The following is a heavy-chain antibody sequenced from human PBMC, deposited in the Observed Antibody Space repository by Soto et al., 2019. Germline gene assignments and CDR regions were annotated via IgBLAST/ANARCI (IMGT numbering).Heavy chain of an antibody. J-gene: IGHJ4*02. V-gene: IGHV4-39*01. CDR3: ADMRGQWLPRD. CDR2: IYRTGTA. CDR1: GGSISGSDYY. Sequence: QLQLQESGPGLVEPSETLSLTCTVSGGSISGSDYYWAWLRQPPGKGLEWLGTIYRTGTAYYNPSLKSRFTLSGDPSKNQFFLILNSVSAADTAVYFCADMRGQWLPRDWGQGTLVTVSS. D-gene: IGHD6-19*01.